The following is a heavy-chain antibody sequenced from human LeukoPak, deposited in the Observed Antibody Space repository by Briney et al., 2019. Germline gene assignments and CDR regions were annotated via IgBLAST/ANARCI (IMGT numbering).Heavy chain of an antibody. V-gene: IGHV4-34*01. CDR2: INHSGST. J-gene: IGHJ4*02. Sequence: PSETLSLTCAVYGGSFSGYYWSWIRQPPGKGLEWIGEINHSGSTNYNPSLKSRVTISVDTSKNQFSLKLSSVTAADTAVYYCARGSTYYDILTGYYFDYWGQGTLVTVSS. CDR3: ARGSTYYDILTGYYFDY. CDR1: GGSFSGYY. D-gene: IGHD3-9*01.